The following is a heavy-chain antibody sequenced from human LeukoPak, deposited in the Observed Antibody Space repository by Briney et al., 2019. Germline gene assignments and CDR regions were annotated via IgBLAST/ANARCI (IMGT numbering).Heavy chain of an antibody. CDR1: GGTFSSYA. CDR2: IIPIFGTA. V-gene: IGHV1-69*01. D-gene: IGHD1/OR15-1a*01. Sequence: SVKVSCKASGGTFSSYAIGWVRQAPGQGLEWMGGIIPIFGTANYAQKFQGRVTITADESTSTAYMELSSLRSEDTAVYYCASWVEHLNWFDPWGQGTLVTVSS. J-gene: IGHJ5*02. CDR3: ASWVEHLNWFDP.